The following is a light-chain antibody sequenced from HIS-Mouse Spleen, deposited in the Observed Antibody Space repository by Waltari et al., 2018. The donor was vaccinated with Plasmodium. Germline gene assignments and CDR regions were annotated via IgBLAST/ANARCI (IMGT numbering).Light chain of an antibody. J-gene: IGLJ3*02. CDR2: RNN. CDR1: SSNLGSNY. CDR3: AAWDDSLSGRV. V-gene: IGLV1-47*01. Sequence: QSVLTQPPSASGTPGQRVTISCSGSSSNLGSNYVYWYQQPPGPAPTLLIYRNNQRPSGVPDRFSGSKSGTSASLAISGLRSEDEADYYCAAWDDSLSGRVFGGGTKLTVL.